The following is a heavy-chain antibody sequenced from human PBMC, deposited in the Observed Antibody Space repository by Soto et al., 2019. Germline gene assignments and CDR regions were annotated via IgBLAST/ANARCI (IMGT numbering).Heavy chain of an antibody. Sequence: QVQLVESGGGVVQPGRSLRLSCAASGFPFSSYALHWVRQDPGKGLEWVAVISYDGSNKYYADSMKGRFTISRDNSKNTLYLQMNILRAEDTAVYYCAREGSGSPDAFDIWGQGTMVIVSS. CDR2: ISYDGSNK. CDR3: AREGSGSPDAFDI. V-gene: IGHV3-30-3*01. CDR1: GFPFSSYA. D-gene: IGHD1-26*01. J-gene: IGHJ3*02.